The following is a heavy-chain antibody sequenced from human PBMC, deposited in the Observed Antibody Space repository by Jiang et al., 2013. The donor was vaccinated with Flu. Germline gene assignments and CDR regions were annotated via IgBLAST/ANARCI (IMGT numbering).Heavy chain of an antibody. CDR3: ARFVSYSSGWYFDY. CDR2: INHSGST. D-gene: IGHD6-19*01. J-gene: IGHJ4*02. V-gene: IGHV4-34*01. CDR1: GGSFSGYY. Sequence: LLKPSETLSLTCAVYGGSFSGYYWSWIRQPPGKGLEWIGEINHSGSTNYNPSLKSRVTISVDTSKNQFSLKLSSVTAADTAVYYCARFVSYSSGWYFDYWGQGTLVTVSS.